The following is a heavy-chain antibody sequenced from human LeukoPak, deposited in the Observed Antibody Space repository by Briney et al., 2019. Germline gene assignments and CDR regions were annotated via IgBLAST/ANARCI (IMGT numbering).Heavy chain of an antibody. CDR1: GGSFSGYY. CDR3: ARVPSPSLYCSGGSCPSLFDY. Sequence: SETLSLTCAVYGGSFSGYYWSWIRQPPGKGLEWIGEINHSGSTNYNPSLKSRVTTSVDTSKNQFSLKLSSVTAADTAVYYCARVPSPSLYCSGGSCPSLFDYWGQGTLVTVSS. J-gene: IGHJ4*02. CDR2: INHSGST. V-gene: IGHV4-34*01. D-gene: IGHD2-15*01.